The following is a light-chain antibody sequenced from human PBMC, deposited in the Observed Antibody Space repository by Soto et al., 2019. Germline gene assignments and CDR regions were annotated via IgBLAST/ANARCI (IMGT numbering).Light chain of an antibody. Sequence: IHMPPFPSHLSPSFGDRVTLTCRASQSITRWLAWYQQKPGKVPNLLISDASSLQSGVPSRFSGSGSGTDFTLTISRLEPEDFAVYYCQQYVSSPWAFGQGTKVDI. V-gene: IGKV1-5*01. J-gene: IGKJ1*01. CDR3: QQYVSSPWA. CDR2: DAS. CDR1: QSITRW.